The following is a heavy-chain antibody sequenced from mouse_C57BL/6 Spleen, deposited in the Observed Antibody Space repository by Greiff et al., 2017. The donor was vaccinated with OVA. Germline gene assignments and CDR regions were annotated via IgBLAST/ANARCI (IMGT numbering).Heavy chain of an antibody. Sequence: EVQRVESGGGLVKPGGSLKLSCAASGFTFSSYAMSWVRQTPEKRLEWVATISDGGSYTYYPDNVKGRFTISRDNAKNNLYLQMSHLKSEDTAMYYCARDYYYGSSYGRFAYWGQGTLVTVSA. CDR1: GFTFSSYA. D-gene: IGHD1-1*01. J-gene: IGHJ3*01. CDR3: ARDYYYGSSYGRFAY. CDR2: ISDGGSYT. V-gene: IGHV5-4*01.